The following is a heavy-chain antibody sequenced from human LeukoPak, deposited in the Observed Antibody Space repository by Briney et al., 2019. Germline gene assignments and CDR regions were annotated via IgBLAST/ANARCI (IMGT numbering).Heavy chain of an antibody. V-gene: IGHV4-59*08. CDR1: GGSISSYY. Sequence: PSETLSLTCTVSGGSISSYYWSWIRQPPGKGLEWIGYIYYSGSTNYNPSLKSRVTISVDTSKNQFSLKLSSVTAADTAVYYCARGTMEGYYYYYGMDVWGQGTTVTVSS. CDR2: IYYSGST. CDR3: ARGTMEGYYYYYGMDV. D-gene: IGHD1-7*01. J-gene: IGHJ6*02.